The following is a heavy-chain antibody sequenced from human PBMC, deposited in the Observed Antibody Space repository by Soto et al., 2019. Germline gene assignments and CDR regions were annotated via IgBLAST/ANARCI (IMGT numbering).Heavy chain of an antibody. CDR1: GDTFSSYG. CDR3: ARASGRGWYNWFDP. D-gene: IGHD6-19*01. Sequence: QVQLVQSGAEVKKPGSSVKVSCKASGDTFSSYGISWVRQAPGQGLEFMGGVIPKFGTTNYAQKFRGRVTITADESTSTAYMEVRSLRSEDTAVYYCARASGRGWYNWFDPWGQGTLVTVSS. V-gene: IGHV1-69*01. CDR2: VIPKFGTT. J-gene: IGHJ5*02.